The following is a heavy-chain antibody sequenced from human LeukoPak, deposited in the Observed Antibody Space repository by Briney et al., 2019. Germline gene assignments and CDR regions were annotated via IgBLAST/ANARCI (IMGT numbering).Heavy chain of an antibody. CDR1: GYTFSSYD. D-gene: IGHD3-10*01. Sequence: ASVKVSCKASGYTFSSYDINWVRQATGQGLEWMGWMNPNSDNAGSAQKFQGRVSMTSNTSISTAYMELSSLRSEDTAVYYCARGVPMVRGVVREWGQGTLVTVSS. CDR2: MNPNSDNA. J-gene: IGHJ4*02. CDR3: ARGVPMVRGVVRE. V-gene: IGHV1-8*01.